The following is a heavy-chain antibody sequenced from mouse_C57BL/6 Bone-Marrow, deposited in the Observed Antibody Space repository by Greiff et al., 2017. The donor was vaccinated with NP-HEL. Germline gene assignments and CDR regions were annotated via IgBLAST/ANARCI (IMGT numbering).Heavy chain of an antibody. J-gene: IGHJ4*01. CDR3: TTSRPYAMDY. CDR2: IDPENGDT. Sequence: EVHLVESGAELVRPGASVKLSCTASGFNIKDDYMHWVKQRPEQGLEWIGWIDPENGDTEYASKFQGKATITADTSSNTAYLQLSSLTSEDTAVYYCTTSRPYAMDYWGQGTSVTVSS. V-gene: IGHV14-4*01. CDR1: GFNIKDDY.